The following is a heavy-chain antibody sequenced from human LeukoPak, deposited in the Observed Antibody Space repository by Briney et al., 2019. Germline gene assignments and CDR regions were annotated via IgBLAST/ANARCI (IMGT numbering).Heavy chain of an antibody. Sequence: PSETLSLTCTVSGGSISSSSYYWGWIRQPPGKGLEWIGSIYYSGSTNYNPSLKSRVTISVDTSKNQFSLKLSSVTAADTAVYYCARDRSSGWILYGMDVWGQGTTVTVSS. V-gene: IGHV4-39*07. J-gene: IGHJ6*02. CDR2: IYYSGST. CDR3: ARDRSSGWILYGMDV. D-gene: IGHD6-19*01. CDR1: GGSISSSSYY.